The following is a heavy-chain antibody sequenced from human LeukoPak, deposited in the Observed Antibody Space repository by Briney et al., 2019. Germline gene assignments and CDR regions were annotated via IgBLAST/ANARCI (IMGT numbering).Heavy chain of an antibody. J-gene: IGHJ4*02. V-gene: IGHV3-23*01. CDR2: ISDSGANT. CDR3: ARGPFDY. CDR1: GFTFSTYA. Sequence: GGSLRLSCAASGFTFSTYAMSWVRQAPGKGLEWVSTISDSGANTYYADSVRGRFTISRDNAKNSLYLQMNSLRAEDTAVYYCARGPFDYWGQGTLVTVSS.